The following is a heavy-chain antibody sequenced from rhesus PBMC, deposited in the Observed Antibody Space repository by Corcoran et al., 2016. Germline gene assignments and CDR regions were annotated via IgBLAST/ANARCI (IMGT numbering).Heavy chain of an antibody. CDR1: GYSISSGYY. Sequence: QVQLQESGPGLVKPSETLSLTCAVSGYSISSGYYWGWIRQPPGKGLEYIGYISGESGSTYNNPSIKSRVSISKDTSKNQFSLKLSSVTAADTAVYYCARLAAAGSIFDYWGQGVLVTVSS. CDR2: ISGESGST. V-gene: IGHV4-99*01. D-gene: IGHD6-31*01. J-gene: IGHJ4*01. CDR3: ARLAAAGSIFDY.